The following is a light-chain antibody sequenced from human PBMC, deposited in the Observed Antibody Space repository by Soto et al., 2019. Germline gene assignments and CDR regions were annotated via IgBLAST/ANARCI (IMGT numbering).Light chain of an antibody. V-gene: IGKV1-8*01. CDR1: QGISSY. CDR3: QQYYSYLIT. CDR2: AAS. J-gene: IGKJ5*01. Sequence: ILMTQSPSGVSESXGDRVTITXWASQGISSYLAWYQQKPGKAPKLLIYAASTLQSGVPSRFSGSGSGTDFTLTISCLQSEDFATYYCQQYYSYLITFGQGTRLE.